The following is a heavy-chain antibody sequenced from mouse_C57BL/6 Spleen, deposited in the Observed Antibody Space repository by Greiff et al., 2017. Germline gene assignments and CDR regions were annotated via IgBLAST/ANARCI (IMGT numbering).Heavy chain of an antibody. CDR3: ASPDYDYDDYAKDY. CDR2: IDPANGNT. CDR1: GYNFTNSY. J-gene: IGHJ4*01. Sequence: VQLQQSVAELVRPGASVKLSCTASGYNFTNSYMHWVKQRPEQGLEWIGRIDPANGNTNYTQKFKGKATLTVDTSSNTAYLQLSSLTSEDSAIYYCASPDYDYDDYAKDYWGQGTSVTVSS. V-gene: IGHV14-3*01. D-gene: IGHD2-4*01.